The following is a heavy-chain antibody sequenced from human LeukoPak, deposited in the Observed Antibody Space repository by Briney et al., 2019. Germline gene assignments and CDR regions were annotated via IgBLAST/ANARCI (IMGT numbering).Heavy chain of an antibody. V-gene: IGHV1-69*05. CDR2: IIPIFGTA. Sequence: SVKVSCKASGGSLTITAISWVRQAPGQGLEWVGGIIPIFGTANYAQKFQGRVTITTDESTSTAYMELSSLRSEHTAVYYCARTYDDSSGYTNWFDPWGQGTLVTVSS. CDR1: GGSLTITA. J-gene: IGHJ5*02. CDR3: ARTYDDSSGYTNWFDP. D-gene: IGHD3-22*01.